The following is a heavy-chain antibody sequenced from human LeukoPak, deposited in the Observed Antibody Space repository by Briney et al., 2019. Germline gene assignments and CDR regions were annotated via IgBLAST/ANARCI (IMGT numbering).Heavy chain of an antibody. J-gene: IGHJ5*02. Sequence: SETLSLTCAVYGGSFSGYYWSWIRQPPGKGLEWIGEINHSGSTNYNPSLKSRVTISVDTSKNQFSLKLSSVTAADTAVYYCAXXXAXAPANFWFDPWGQGTLVTVSS. CDR3: AXXXAXAPANFWFDP. CDR2: INHSGST. CDR1: GGSFSGYY. V-gene: IGHV4-34*01.